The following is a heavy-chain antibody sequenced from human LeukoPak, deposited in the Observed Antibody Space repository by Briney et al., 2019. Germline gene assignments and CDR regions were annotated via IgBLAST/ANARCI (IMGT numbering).Heavy chain of an antibody. CDR2: ISSSSSYI. Sequence: PGGSLRLSCAASGFTFSSYSMNWVRQAPGKGLEWVSSISSSSSYIYYADSVKGRFTISRDNAKNSPYLQMNSLRAEDTAVYYCARNGYSSGWLLDYWGQGTLVTVSS. J-gene: IGHJ4*02. CDR1: GFTFSSYS. CDR3: ARNGYSSGWLLDY. D-gene: IGHD6-19*01. V-gene: IGHV3-21*01.